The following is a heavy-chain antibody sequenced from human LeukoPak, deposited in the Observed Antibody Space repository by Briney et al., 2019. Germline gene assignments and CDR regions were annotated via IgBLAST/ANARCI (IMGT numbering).Heavy chain of an antibody. V-gene: IGHV3-23*01. D-gene: IGHD3-9*01. Sequence: GGSLRLSCAASGFTFSNYAMSWVRQAPGKGLEWVSAILGSGGSTYYADSVKGRFTVSRDNSKSTLYLQMNSLGAEDTALYYCAKWGDYDVLTGYYVPDYWGQGTLVTVSS. CDR3: AKWGDYDVLTGYYVPDY. J-gene: IGHJ4*02. CDR1: GFTFSNYA. CDR2: ILGSGGST.